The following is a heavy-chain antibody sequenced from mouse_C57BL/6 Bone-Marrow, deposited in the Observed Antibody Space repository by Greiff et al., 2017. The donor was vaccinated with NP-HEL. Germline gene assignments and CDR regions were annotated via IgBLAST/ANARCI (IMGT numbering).Heavy chain of an antibody. V-gene: IGHV1-81*01. Sequence: QVQLQQSGAELARPGASVKLSCKASGYTFTSYGISWVKQRTGQGLEWIGEIYPRSGNTYYNEKFKGKATLTADKSSSTAYMELRSLTSEDSAVYFCAREGYYSNLFDYWGQGTTLTVSS. J-gene: IGHJ2*01. CDR2: IYPRSGNT. D-gene: IGHD2-5*01. CDR3: AREGYYSNLFDY. CDR1: GYTFTSYG.